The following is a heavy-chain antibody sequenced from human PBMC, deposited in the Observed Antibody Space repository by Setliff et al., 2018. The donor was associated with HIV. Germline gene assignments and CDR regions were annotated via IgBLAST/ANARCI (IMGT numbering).Heavy chain of an antibody. D-gene: IGHD5-18*01. CDR1: GFSFSSYS. CDR3: ARDEGYNYGHTYFDY. Sequence: GGSLRLSCAASGFSFSSYSMNWVRQAPGKGLEWVSYISGYSDTIYYGDSLKGRFTISRDNAKNSLYLQMNSLRAEDAAFYYCARDEGYNYGHTYFDYWGQGALVTVSS. CDR2: ISGYSDTI. V-gene: IGHV3-48*04. J-gene: IGHJ4*02.